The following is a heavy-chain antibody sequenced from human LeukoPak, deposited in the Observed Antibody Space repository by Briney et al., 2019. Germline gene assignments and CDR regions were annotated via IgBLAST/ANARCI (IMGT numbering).Heavy chain of an antibody. Sequence: ASVKVSCKASGYTFTSYDINWVRQATGQGLEWMGWRNPNSGNTGYAQKFQGRVTITRNTSISTAYMELSSLRSEDTAVYYCARGRGRAHYYDSSGYGYWGQGTLVTVSS. D-gene: IGHD3-22*01. V-gene: IGHV1-8*03. J-gene: IGHJ4*02. CDR3: ARGRGRAHYYDSSGYGY. CDR2: RNPNSGNT. CDR1: GYTFTSYD.